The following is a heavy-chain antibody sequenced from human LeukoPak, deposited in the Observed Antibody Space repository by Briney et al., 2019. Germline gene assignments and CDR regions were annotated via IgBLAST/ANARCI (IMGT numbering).Heavy chain of an antibody. V-gene: IGHV3-73*01. Sequence: PGGSLRLSCATSGFTFSGSVMQWVRQASGKGLEWVGRIRSKANSYATAYGASMKGRFTISRDNSENTLYLQLNSLRADDTAVYYCARNSGWYGVSWGQGTLVTVSS. D-gene: IGHD6-19*01. CDR3: ARNSGWYGVS. CDR2: IRSKANSYAT. CDR1: GFTFSGSV. J-gene: IGHJ4*02.